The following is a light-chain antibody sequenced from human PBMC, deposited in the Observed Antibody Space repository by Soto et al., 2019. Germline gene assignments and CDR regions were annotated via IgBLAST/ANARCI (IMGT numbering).Light chain of an antibody. CDR3: QHSSSTPQT. CDR2: TTS. V-gene: IGKV1-39*01. J-gene: IGKJ4*01. CDR1: QTIRNF. Sequence: DIQMTQSPSSLSASVGDRVTITCRASQTIRNFLNWYQQKPGTAPRLLIHTTSSLQSGVPARVSGSGSGTDFTLTISSLQHEDFATYYCQHSSSTPQTFGGGTQVEI.